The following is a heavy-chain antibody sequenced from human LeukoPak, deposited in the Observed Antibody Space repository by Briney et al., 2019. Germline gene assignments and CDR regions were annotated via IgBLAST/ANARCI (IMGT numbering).Heavy chain of an antibody. V-gene: IGHV1-18*01. Sequence: ASVKVSCKASGYAFTSYGISWVRQAPGQGLEWMGWISAYNGNTNYAQKLQGRVTMTTDTSTSTAYMELRSLRSDDAAVYYCARCWYPEGWFDPWGQGTLVTVSS. CDR3: ARCWYPEGWFDP. J-gene: IGHJ5*02. D-gene: IGHD6-13*01. CDR1: GYAFTSYG. CDR2: ISAYNGNT.